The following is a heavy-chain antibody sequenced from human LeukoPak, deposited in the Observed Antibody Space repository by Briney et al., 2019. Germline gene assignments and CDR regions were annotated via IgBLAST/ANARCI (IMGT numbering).Heavy chain of an antibody. V-gene: IGHV4-61*01. D-gene: IGHD2-15*01. J-gene: IGHJ3*02. CDR1: GGSVSSGSYY. CDR2: IYYSGST. CDR3: ARDTADCSGGSRSTRWGAFDI. Sequence: SETLSLTCTVSGGSVSSGSYYWSWIRQPPGKGLEWIGYIYYSGSTNYNPSLKSRVTISVDTSKNQFSLKLSSVTAADTAVYYCARDTADCSGGSRSTRWGAFDIWGQGTMVTVSS.